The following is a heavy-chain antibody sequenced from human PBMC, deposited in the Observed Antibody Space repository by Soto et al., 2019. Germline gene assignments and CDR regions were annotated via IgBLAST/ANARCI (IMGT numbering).Heavy chain of an antibody. CDR1: VYIFSSHS. CDR3: SRGRRSWFMKTNWFDP. J-gene: IGHJ5*02. D-gene: IGHD6-13*01. CDR2: ISSSSSYI. Sequence: GGSLRLSCAASVYIFSSHSMNWGRQAPGKGLEWVSSISSSSSYIYYADSVKGRFTISRDNAKNSLYLQMNSVRVEDTAVYYCSRGRRSWFMKTNWFDPWGQGTLVTVSS. V-gene: IGHV3-21*01.